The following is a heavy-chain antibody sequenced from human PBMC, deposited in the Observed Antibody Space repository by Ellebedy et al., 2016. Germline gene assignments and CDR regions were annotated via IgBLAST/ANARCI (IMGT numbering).Heavy chain of an antibody. D-gene: IGHD3-10*01. Sequence: GESLKISXAASGFTFSSYAMSWVRQAPGKGLEWVSAISGSGGSTYYADSVKGRFTISRDNSKNTLYLQMNSLRAEDTAVYYCARSRTYYYGSLSDWFDPWGQGTLVTVSS. J-gene: IGHJ5*02. V-gene: IGHV3-23*01. CDR3: ARSRTYYYGSLSDWFDP. CDR2: ISGSGGST. CDR1: GFTFSSYA.